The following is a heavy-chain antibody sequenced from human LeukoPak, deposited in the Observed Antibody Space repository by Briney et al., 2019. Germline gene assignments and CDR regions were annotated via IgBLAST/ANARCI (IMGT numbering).Heavy chain of an antibody. CDR2: INHSGST. CDR1: GGSFNGYY. Sequence: SETLSLTCAVYGGSFNGYYWSWIRQPPGKGLEWIGEINHSGSTNYNPSLKSRVTISVDTSKNQFSLKLSSVTAADTAVYFCARERRVRGITYYYYYYGMDVWGQGTTVTVSS. J-gene: IGHJ6*02. D-gene: IGHD3-10*01. CDR3: ARERRVRGITYYYYYYGMDV. V-gene: IGHV4-34*01.